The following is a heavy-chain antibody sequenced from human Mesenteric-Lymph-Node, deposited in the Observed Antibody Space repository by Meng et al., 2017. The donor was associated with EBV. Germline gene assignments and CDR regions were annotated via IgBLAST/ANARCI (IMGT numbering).Heavy chain of an antibody. V-gene: IGHV1-3*01. CDR3: ARDSSGDSRFFDP. CDR2: INVGKGDT. Sequence: QVKLVQSGVEVKKPGASVKVSCKASGYTFTSYAMHWVRQAPGQRLEWMGWINVGKGDTKYSQKFQGRVTITRDTSASTAYMELSSLRSEDTAVYYCARDSSGDSRFFDPWGQGTLVTVSS. CDR1: GYTFTSYA. D-gene: IGHD6-19*01. J-gene: IGHJ5*02.